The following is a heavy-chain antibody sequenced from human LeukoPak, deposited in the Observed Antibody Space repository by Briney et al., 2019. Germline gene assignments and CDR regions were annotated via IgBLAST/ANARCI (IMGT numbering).Heavy chain of an antibody. CDR1: GGTFSSYA. CDR3: ARVDGTCSSTSCFYYYYYGMDV. CDR2: INPSGGST. D-gene: IGHD2-2*01. V-gene: IGHV1-46*01. Sequence: ASVKVSCKASGGTFSSYAISWVRQAPGQGLEWMGIINPSGGSTSYAQKFQGRVTMTRDTSTSTVYMELSSLRSEDTAVYYCARVDGTCSSTSCFYYYYYGMDVWGQGTTVTVS. J-gene: IGHJ6*02.